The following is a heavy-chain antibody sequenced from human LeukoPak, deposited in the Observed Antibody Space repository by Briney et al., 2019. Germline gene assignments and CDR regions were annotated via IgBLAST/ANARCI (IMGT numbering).Heavy chain of an antibody. CDR3: AIIHLVTGDFAYFAF. CDR2: IYSGATT. Sequence: PGGSLRLSCAASGFTVSSNYMNWVRQAAGKGLEWVSIIYSGATTYYADSVKGRFTISRDNSKNTLYLQMNSLRAEDTAVYYCAIIHLVTGDFAYFAFWGRGTLVTVSS. CDR1: GFTVSSNY. J-gene: IGHJ2*01. V-gene: IGHV3-53*01. D-gene: IGHD7-27*01.